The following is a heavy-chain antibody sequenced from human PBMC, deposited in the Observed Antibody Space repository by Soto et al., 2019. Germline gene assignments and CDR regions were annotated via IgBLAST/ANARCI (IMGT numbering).Heavy chain of an antibody. CDR3: ATEKLVWTSVGRYFDL. CDR1: GYTLTELS. Sequence: QVQLVQSGAEVKKPGASVKVSCKVSGYTLTELSMHWVRQAPGKGLEWMGGFDPEDGETIYAQKFQGRVTMTEDTSTDTAYMELSSLRSEDTAVYYCATEKLVWTSVGRYFDLRARGTLVTVSS. D-gene: IGHD3-16*01. J-gene: IGHJ2*01. CDR2: FDPEDGET. V-gene: IGHV1-24*01.